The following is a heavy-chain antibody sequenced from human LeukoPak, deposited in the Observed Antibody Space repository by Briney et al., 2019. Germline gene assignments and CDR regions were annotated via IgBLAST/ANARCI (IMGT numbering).Heavy chain of an antibody. D-gene: IGHD2-2*01. CDR2: IKQDGSEK. J-gene: IGHJ5*02. V-gene: IGHV3-7*01. CDR1: GFTFSSYW. CDR3: ASRGYCSSTSCQSWFDP. Sequence: PGGSLRLSCAASGFTFSSYWMSWVRQAPGKGLEWVANIKQDGSEKYYVDSVKGRFTISRDNAKNSLYLQMNSLRAEDTAVYYCASRGYCSSTSCQSWFDPRGQGTLVTVSS.